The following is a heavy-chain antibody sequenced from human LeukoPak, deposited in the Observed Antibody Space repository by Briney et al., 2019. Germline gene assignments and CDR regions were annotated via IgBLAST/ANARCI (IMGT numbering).Heavy chain of an antibody. J-gene: IGHJ3*02. D-gene: IGHD6-19*01. V-gene: IGHV3-74*01. Sequence: GGSLRLSCAASGFTFSSYWMSWVRQAPGKGLVWVSRIVGDGSRTAYADSVKGRFTISRDNAKNTLYLQMNSLRGEDTAVYYCARVAVGGTRAFDIWGQGTMVTVSS. CDR2: IVGDGSRT. CDR3: ARVAVGGTRAFDI. CDR1: GFTFSSYW.